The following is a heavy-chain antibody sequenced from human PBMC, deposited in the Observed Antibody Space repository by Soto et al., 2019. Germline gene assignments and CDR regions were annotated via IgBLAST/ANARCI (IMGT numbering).Heavy chain of an antibody. CDR2: IYYSGST. D-gene: IGHD6-13*01. Sequence: SETLSLTCTVSGGSISSYYWSWIRQPPGKGLEWIGYIYYSGSTNYNPSLKSRVTISVDTSKNQFSLKLSSGTAADTAVYYCARGGPIAAAGKYTFDYWGQGTLVTVSS. CDR1: GGSISSYY. V-gene: IGHV4-59*01. J-gene: IGHJ4*02. CDR3: ARGGPIAAAGKYTFDY.